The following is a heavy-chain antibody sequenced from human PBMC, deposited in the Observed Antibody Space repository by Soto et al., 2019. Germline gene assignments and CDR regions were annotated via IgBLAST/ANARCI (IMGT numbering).Heavy chain of an antibody. CDR1: GFTFSSYE. J-gene: IGHJ4*02. Sequence: HPGGSLRLSCEVSGFTFSSYEMSWVRQAPGKGLECIAYISSSGSTTDHADSVKGRFTVSRDNAKNSLYLEMNSLRVEDSGIYYCARXENYYESSGYAGRYFDYWGQGALVTVSS. CDR3: ARXENYYESSGYAGRYFDY. V-gene: IGHV3-48*03. D-gene: IGHD3-22*01. CDR2: ISSSGSTT.